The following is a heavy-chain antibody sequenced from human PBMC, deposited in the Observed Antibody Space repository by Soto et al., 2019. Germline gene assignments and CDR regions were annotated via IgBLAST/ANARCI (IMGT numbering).Heavy chain of an antibody. CDR2: ISYDGSNK. D-gene: IGHD1-26*01. CDR3: AKEGKGIVGAKAGDFDI. V-gene: IGHV3-30*18. CDR1: GFTFSSYG. J-gene: IGHJ3*02. Sequence: QVQLVESGGGVVQPGRSLRLSCAASGFTFSSYGMHWVRQAPGKGLEWVAVISYDGSNKYYADSVKGRFTISRDNSKNTLYLQMNSLRAEDTAVYYCAKEGKGIVGAKAGDFDIWGQGTMVTVSS.